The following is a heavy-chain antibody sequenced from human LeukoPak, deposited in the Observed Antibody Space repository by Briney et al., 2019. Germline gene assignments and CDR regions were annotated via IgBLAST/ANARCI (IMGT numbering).Heavy chain of an antibody. Sequence: ASETLSLTCTVSGGSISSHYWSWIRQPPGKGLEWIGYIYYSGTTNYNPSLKSRVTISVDTSKNQFSLKLSSVTAADTAVYYCARGVYIAAAQYGYWGQGTLVTVSS. CDR3: ARGVYIAAAQYGY. CDR2: IYYSGTT. D-gene: IGHD6-13*01. CDR1: GGSISSHY. V-gene: IGHV4-59*11. J-gene: IGHJ4*02.